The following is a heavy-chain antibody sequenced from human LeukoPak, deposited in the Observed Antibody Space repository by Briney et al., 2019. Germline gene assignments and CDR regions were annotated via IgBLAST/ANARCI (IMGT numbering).Heavy chain of an antibody. CDR2: ISSSSSTI. Sequence: GGSLRLSCAASGFTFSNYNMNWVRLAPGKGLEWVSYISSSSSTIYYADSVKGRFTLSRDNSKNTLYLQMNSLRAEDTAVYYCAKDGTNYEFDYWGQGALVTVSA. J-gene: IGHJ4*02. V-gene: IGHV3-48*01. CDR1: GFTFSNYN. D-gene: IGHD4/OR15-4a*01. CDR3: AKDGTNYEFDY.